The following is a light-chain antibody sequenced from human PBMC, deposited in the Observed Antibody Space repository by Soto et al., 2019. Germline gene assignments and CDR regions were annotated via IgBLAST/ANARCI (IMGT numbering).Light chain of an antibody. V-gene: IGLV2-14*03. CDR2: IVY. Sequence: QSALTQPASVSGSPGQSITISCTGTSSDVGGYNFFSWYQQHPAKAPKPLLFIVYDRPSGISHRFSGSRSGNTASLTISGLQAEDEAHYYCNSYTSSSTLVFGGGTKVTVL. J-gene: IGLJ2*01. CDR3: NSYTSSSTLV. CDR1: SSDVGGYNF.